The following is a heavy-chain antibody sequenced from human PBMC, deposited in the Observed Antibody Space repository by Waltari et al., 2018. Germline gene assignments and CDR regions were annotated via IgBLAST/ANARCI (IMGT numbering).Heavy chain of an antibody. CDR3: ARDVSSGWYEGDY. Sequence: QVQLVQSGAEVKKTGSSVKVSCQASGGTFSSYAISWVRQAPGQGLEWMGGIIPIFGTANYAQKFQGRVTITTDESTSTAYMELSSLRSEDTAVYYCARDVSSGWYEGDYWGQGTLVTVSS. J-gene: IGHJ4*02. D-gene: IGHD6-19*01. CDR1: GGTFSSYA. V-gene: IGHV1-69*05. CDR2: IIPIFGTA.